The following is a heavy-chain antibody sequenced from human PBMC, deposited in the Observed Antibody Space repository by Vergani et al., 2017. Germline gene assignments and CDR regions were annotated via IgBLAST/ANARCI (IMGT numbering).Heavy chain of an antibody. Sequence: EVQLVQSGAEAKKPGESLKISCKGSGYSFTSYWIGWVRQMAGKGLEWMGIIYPGDSDTRYSPSFQGQVTISADKSISTAYLQWSSLKASDTAMYYCARLSSGWLSNNYFDYWGQGTLVTVSS. CDR3: ARLSSGWLSNNYFDY. D-gene: IGHD6-19*01. V-gene: IGHV5-51*01. CDR2: IYPGDSDT. J-gene: IGHJ4*02. CDR1: GYSFTSYW.